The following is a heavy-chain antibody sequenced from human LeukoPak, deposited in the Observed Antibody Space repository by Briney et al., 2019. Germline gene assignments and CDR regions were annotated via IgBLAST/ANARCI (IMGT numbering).Heavy chain of an antibody. CDR3: GAPRETVTTPPVYFDY. CDR1: GGSFSDYF. D-gene: IGHD4-17*01. V-gene: IGHV4-30-4*08. CDR2: IYYSGST. Sequence: PSETLSLTCAVYGGSFSDYFWGWIRQPPGKGLEWIGYIYYSGSTYYNPSLKSRVTISVDTSKNQFSLKLSSVTAADTAVYYCGAPRETVTTPPVYFDYWGQGTLVNVSS. J-gene: IGHJ4*02.